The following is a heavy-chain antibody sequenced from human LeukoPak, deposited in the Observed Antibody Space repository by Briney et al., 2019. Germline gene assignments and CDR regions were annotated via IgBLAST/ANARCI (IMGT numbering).Heavy chain of an antibody. V-gene: IGHV3-7*01. J-gene: IGHJ4*02. D-gene: IGHD5-24*01. CDR1: GFTFNRYW. Sequence: GGSLRLSCAASGFTFNRYWMQWVRHAPGKGLEWVATINEDESEKYYVDSVKGRFTISRDNAKNSLYLQMNSLRAEDTAVYYCARLRAQDNWGQGTLVTVTS. CDR3: ARLRAQDN. CDR2: INEDESEK.